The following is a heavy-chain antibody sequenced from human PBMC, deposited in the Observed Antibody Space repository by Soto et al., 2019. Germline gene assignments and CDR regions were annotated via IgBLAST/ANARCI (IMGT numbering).Heavy chain of an antibody. CDR1: GFTFSGSA. D-gene: IGHD3-3*01. CDR2: IRSKANSYAT. J-gene: IGHJ6*02. CDR3: TRLWDDFWSGYYYGMDV. Sequence: EVQLVESGGGLVQPGGPLKLSCAASGFTFSGSAMHWVRQASGKGLEWVGRIRSKANSYATAYAASVKGRFTISRDDSKNTAYLQMNSLKTEDTAVYYCTRLWDDFWSGYYYGMDVWGQGTTVTVSS. V-gene: IGHV3-73*02.